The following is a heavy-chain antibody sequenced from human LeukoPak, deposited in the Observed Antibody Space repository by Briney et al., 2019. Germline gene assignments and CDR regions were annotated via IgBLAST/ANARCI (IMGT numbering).Heavy chain of an antibody. CDR2: FDPEDGET. CDR1: GYTLTELS. Sequence: ASVKVSCKVSGYTLTELSMHWVRQAPGKGLEWMGGFDPEDGETIYAQKFQGRVTMTEDTSTDTAYMELSSLRSEDTAVYYCATDDSSGRSGAAFDIWGQGTMVTVSS. CDR3: ATDDSSGRSGAAFDI. J-gene: IGHJ3*02. D-gene: IGHD3-22*01. V-gene: IGHV1-24*01.